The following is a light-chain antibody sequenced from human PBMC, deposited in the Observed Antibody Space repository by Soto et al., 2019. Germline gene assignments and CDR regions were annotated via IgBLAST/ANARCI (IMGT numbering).Light chain of an antibody. Sequence: QSALTQPPSASGSPGQSVAISCTGTSSDVGGYNYVSWYQQHPGKAPKLMIYEGSKRPSGVSNRFSGSKSGNTASLTISGLQAEDEADYYCCSYAGSRTFYVFGTGTQLTVL. J-gene: IGLJ1*01. CDR1: SSDVGGYNY. CDR3: CSYAGSRTFYV. CDR2: EGS. V-gene: IGLV2-23*01.